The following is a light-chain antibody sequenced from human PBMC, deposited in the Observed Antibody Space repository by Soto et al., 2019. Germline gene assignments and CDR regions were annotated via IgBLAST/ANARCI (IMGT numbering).Light chain of an antibody. Sequence: QSVLTQSPSASASLGASVKLTCTLSSGHSNYAIAWHQQQPETGPRYLMKVNSGGSHIKGDGIPDRFSGSSSGAERYLFISSLQSEDEADYCPTWGTGSASVVFGGGTQLTVL. J-gene: IGLJ7*01. V-gene: IGLV4-69*01. CDR1: SGHSNYA. CDR3: PTWGTGSASVV. CDR2: VNSGGSH.